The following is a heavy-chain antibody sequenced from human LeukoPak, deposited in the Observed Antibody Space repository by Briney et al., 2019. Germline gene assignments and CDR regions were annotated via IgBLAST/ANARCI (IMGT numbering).Heavy chain of an antibody. D-gene: IGHD3-22*01. J-gene: IGHJ3*02. V-gene: IGHV4-4*07. Sequence: PSETLSLTCTVSGGSISSYYWSWIRQPAGKGLEWIGRIYTSGSTNYNPSLKSRVTMSVDTSKNQFSLKLSSVTAADTAVYYCARAGLNSSVYYKKFYAFDIGAQGKMVTVSS. CDR2: IYTSGST. CDR1: GGSISSYY. CDR3: ARAGLNSSVYYKKFYAFDI.